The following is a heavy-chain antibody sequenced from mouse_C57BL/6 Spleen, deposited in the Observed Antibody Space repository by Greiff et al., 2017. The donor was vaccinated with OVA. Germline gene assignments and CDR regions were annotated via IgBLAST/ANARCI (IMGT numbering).Heavy chain of an antibody. CDR1: GYTFTSYW. D-gene: IGHD4-1*01. V-gene: IGHV1-64*01. CDR3: ARSKGGTNAMDY. J-gene: IGHJ4*01. CDR2: IHPNSGST. Sequence: QVQLQQSGAELVKPGASVKLSCKASGYTFTSYWMHWVKQRPGQGLEWIGMIHPNSGSTNYNEKFKSKATLTVDKSSSTAYMQLSSLTSEDSAVYYCARSKGGTNAMDYWGQGTSVTVSS.